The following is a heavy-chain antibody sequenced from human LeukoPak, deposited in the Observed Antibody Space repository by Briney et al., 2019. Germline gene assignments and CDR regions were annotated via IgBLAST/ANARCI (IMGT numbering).Heavy chain of an antibody. CDR2: MSWNSGSI. CDR3: AKDMTLGFDSSGYLDY. D-gene: IGHD3-22*01. CDR1: GFTFDDYA. J-gene: IGHJ4*02. Sequence: PGRSLRLSCAASGFTFDDYAMHWVRQAPGKGLEWVSGMSWNSGSIGYADSVKGRFTISRDNAKNSLYLRMNGLRAEDTALYYCAKDMTLGFDSSGYLDYWGQGTLLTVSS. V-gene: IGHV3-9*01.